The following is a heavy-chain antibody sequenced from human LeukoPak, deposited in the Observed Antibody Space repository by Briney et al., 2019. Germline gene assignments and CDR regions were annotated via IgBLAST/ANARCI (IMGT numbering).Heavy chain of an antibody. Sequence: ASVKVSCKASGYTFTSYYMHWVRQAPGQGLEWMGIINPSGGSTSYAQKFQGRVTMTRDMSTSTVYMELSSLRSKDTAVYYCARDRFWGGRAFDYWGQGTLVTVSS. D-gene: IGHD3-3*01. J-gene: IGHJ4*02. CDR2: INPSGGST. CDR1: GYTFTSYY. V-gene: IGHV1-46*01. CDR3: ARDRFWGGRAFDY.